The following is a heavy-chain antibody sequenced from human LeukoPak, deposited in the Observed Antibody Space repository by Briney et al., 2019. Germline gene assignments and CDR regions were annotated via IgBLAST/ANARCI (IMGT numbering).Heavy chain of an antibody. D-gene: IGHD1-26*01. J-gene: IGHJ3*01. CDR3: AREGYGGGQDFDV. CDR1: GYTFTGYY. Sequence: VASVKVSFKASGYTFTGYYMHWVRQAPGQGLEWMGWINPNNGGTNYAQKFQGRVTMTRDTSISTAYMDLSRLKSDDTAVYYRAREGYGGGQDFDVWGQGTMVTVSS. V-gene: IGHV1-2*02. CDR2: INPNNGGT.